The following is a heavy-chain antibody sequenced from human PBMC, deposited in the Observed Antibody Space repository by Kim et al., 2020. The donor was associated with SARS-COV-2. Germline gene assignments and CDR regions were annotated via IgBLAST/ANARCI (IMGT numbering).Heavy chain of an antibody. J-gene: IGHJ3*02. Sequence: SETLSLTCAVYGGSFSGYYWSWIRQPPGKGLEWMGEINHSGSTNYNPSLKSRVTISVDTSKNQFSLKLSSVTAADTAVYYCARIGFAPAFDIWGQGTMVTVSS. CDR2: INHSGST. V-gene: IGHV4-34*01. D-gene: IGHD5-12*01. CDR1: GGSFSGYY. CDR3: ARIGFAPAFDI.